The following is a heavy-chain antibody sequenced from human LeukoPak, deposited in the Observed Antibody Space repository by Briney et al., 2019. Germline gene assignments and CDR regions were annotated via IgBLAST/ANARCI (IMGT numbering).Heavy chain of an antibody. CDR1: GFTFSSYA. V-gene: IGHV3-23*01. CDR3: AKDLDTAMDNAETAGVESDY. Sequence: GGSLRLSCAASGFTFSSYAMSWVRQAPGKGLEWVSAISGSGGSTYYADSVKGRFTISRDNSKNTLYLQMNSLRAEDTAVYYCAKDLDTAMDNAETAGVESDYWGQGTLVTVSS. CDR2: ISGSGGST. D-gene: IGHD5-18*01. J-gene: IGHJ4*02.